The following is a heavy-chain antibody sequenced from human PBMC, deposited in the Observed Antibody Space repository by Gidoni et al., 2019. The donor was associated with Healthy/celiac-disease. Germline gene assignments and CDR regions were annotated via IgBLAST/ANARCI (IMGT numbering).Heavy chain of an antibody. D-gene: IGHD1-26*01. V-gene: IGHV3-23*01. CDR2: ISGSGGST. CDR1: GSTFRSYA. CDR3: AKDRSYSHFYY. J-gene: IGHJ4*02. Sequence: EVQLLEFGGGLVQPGGSLRLSCSASGSTFRSYAMSLVRQAPGKGLEWVSAISGSGGSTYYADSVKGRFTISRDNSKNTLYLQINSLRAEDTAVYYCAKDRSYSHFYYWGQGTLVTVSS.